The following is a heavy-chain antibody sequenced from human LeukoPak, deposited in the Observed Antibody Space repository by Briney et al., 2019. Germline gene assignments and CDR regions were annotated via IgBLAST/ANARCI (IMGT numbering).Heavy chain of an antibody. Sequence: SETLSLTCTVSGGSISSSSYYWGWIRQPPGKGLEWIGSIYYSGSTYYNPSLKSRVTISVDTSKNQFSLKLSSVTAADTAVYYCARDPSGYFDYWGQGTLVTVSS. J-gene: IGHJ4*02. CDR1: GGSISSSSYY. V-gene: IGHV4-39*07. CDR2: IYYSGST. CDR3: ARDPSGYFDY.